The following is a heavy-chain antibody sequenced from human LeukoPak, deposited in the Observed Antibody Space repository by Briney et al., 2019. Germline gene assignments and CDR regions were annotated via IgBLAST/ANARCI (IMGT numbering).Heavy chain of an antibody. Sequence: SETLSLTCTVSGASISSGGNFWTWIRQPAGKGLEWIGRIYTSGSTNYNPSLKSRVTISADTSKKQFYLKLNSVTAADTAVYYCARDGIEAIDSWGQGTLVIVSP. D-gene: IGHD1-26*01. V-gene: IGHV4-61*02. CDR3: ARDGIEAIDS. J-gene: IGHJ4*02. CDR1: GASISSGGNF. CDR2: IYTSGST.